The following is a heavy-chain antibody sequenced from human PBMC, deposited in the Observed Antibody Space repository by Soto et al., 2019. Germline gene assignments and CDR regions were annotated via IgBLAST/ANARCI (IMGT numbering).Heavy chain of an antibody. V-gene: IGHV3-11*01. CDR1: GFTFSDYY. Sequence: QVQLVESGGGLVKPGGSLRLSCAASGFTFSDYYMSWIRQAPGKGLEWVSYISSSGSTIYYADSVKGRFTISRDNAKNSLYLQMNSLRAEAAAVYYCARVSETYYDFWSGQGGYYYYMDVWGKGTTVTVSS. D-gene: IGHD3-3*01. J-gene: IGHJ6*03. CDR3: ARVSETYYDFWSGQGGYYYYMDV. CDR2: ISSSGSTI.